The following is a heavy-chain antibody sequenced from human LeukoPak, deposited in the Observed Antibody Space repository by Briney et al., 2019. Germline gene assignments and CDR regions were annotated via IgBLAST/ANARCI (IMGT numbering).Heavy chain of an antibody. D-gene: IGHD1-26*01. J-gene: IGHJ4*02. V-gene: IGHV3-21*01. CDR3: SRDISATTRAYDY. CDR2: ISISGTYI. CDR1: GFILSDYN. Sequence: PGGSLRLSCAASGFILSDYNMNWVRQAPGKGLEWVSFISISGTYITYADSVKGRFTISRENAKNSLYLQMNSRRAEDTAVYYCSRDISATTRAYDYWGQGTLVTVSS.